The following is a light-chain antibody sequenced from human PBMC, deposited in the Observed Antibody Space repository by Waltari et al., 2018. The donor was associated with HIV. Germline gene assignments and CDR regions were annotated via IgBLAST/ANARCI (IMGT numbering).Light chain of an antibody. CDR2: DTN. CDR1: SSIMGTNH. J-gene: IGLJ2*01. CDR3: GTWDSSLSAVV. V-gene: IGLV1-51*01. Sequence: QSGMPPPPSVSAAPGPKVSIPSPHSSSIMGTNHDSWYQQNPGTAPRLVIYDTNDGPAGIPDRFSGSKSGTSATLGITGPQTGDEADYYGGTWDSSLSAVVFGGGTKLTVL.